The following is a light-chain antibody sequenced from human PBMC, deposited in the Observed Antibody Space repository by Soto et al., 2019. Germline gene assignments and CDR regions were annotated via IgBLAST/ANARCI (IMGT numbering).Light chain of an antibody. Sequence: EIVLTQSPATLSLSPGDRATLSCRASQSVSSYLAWYQQKPGQAPRLLIYDASNRYTGIPARFSGSGSGTDFTLTISSLEPEDFAVYYCQQRSNWPPITFGQGTRLEIK. V-gene: IGKV3-11*01. CDR3: QQRSNWPPIT. J-gene: IGKJ5*01. CDR1: QSVSSY. CDR2: DAS.